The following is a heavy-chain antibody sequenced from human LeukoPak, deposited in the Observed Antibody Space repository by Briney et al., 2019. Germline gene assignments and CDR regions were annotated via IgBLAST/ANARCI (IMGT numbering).Heavy chain of an antibody. Sequence: SETLSLTCAVYGGSFSGYYWNWIRQPPGKGLEWTGEINDGGSTNYNPSLRSRVTTSVDTSKNQFSLKLNSVTAADTAVYYYARGRGRFDYWGQGALVTVCS. CDR1: GGSFSGYY. CDR2: INDGGST. V-gene: IGHV4-34*01. J-gene: IGHJ4*02. D-gene: IGHD3-16*01. CDR3: ARGRGRFDY.